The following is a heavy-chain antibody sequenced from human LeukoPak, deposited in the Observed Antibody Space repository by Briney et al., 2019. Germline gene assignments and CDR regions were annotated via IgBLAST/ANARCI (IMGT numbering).Heavy chain of an antibody. Sequence: PGGSLRLSCAASGFTFSSYGMHWVRQAPGKGLEWVAVISYDGSNKYYADSVKGRFTISRDNSKNTLYLQMNSLRAEDTAVYYCATPMIVVVITGPGGYWGQGTLVTVSS. CDR1: GFTFSSYG. J-gene: IGHJ4*02. CDR2: ISYDGSNK. CDR3: ATPMIVVVITGPGGY. D-gene: IGHD3-22*01. V-gene: IGHV3-30*03.